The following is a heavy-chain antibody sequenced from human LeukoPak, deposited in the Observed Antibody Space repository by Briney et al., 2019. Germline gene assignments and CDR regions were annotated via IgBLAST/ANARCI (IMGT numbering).Heavy chain of an antibody. Sequence: GGSLRLSCAASGFTFDDYATHWVRQAPGKGLEWVSGISWNSGSIGYADSVKGRLTISRDNAKNSLYLQMNSLRAEDTALYYCAKDRNYDSSGYYPHWGQGTLVTVSS. CDR2: ISWNSGSI. V-gene: IGHV3-9*01. CDR1: GFTFDDYA. CDR3: AKDRNYDSSGYYPH. J-gene: IGHJ1*01. D-gene: IGHD3-22*01.